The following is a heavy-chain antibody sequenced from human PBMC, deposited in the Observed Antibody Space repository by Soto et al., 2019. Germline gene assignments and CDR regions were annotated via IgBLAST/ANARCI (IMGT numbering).Heavy chain of an antibody. CDR3: ARSLGYPKTPFDY. J-gene: IGHJ4*02. CDR1: GGTFSSYA. D-gene: IGHD2-2*03. Sequence: ASVKVSCKASGGTFSSYAISWVRQAPGQGLEWMGGIIPIFGTANYAQKFQGRVTITADESTSTAYMELSSLRSEDTAVYYCARSLGYPKTPFDYWGQGTLVTVSS. V-gene: IGHV1-69*13. CDR2: IIPIFGTA.